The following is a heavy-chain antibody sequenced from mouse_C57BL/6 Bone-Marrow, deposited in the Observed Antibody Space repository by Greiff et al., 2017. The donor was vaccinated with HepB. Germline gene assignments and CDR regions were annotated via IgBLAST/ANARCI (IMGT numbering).Heavy chain of an antibody. V-gene: IGHV1-47*01. CDR3: ARGYGSSRDWYFDV. CDR2: FHPYNDDT. Sequence: QVQLKQSGAELVKPGASVKMSCKASGYTFTTYPIEWMKQNHGKSLEWIGNFHPYNDDTKYNEKFKGKATLTVEKSSGTVYLELSRLTSDDSAVYYCARGYGSSRDWYFDVWGTGTTVTVSS. D-gene: IGHD1-1*01. J-gene: IGHJ1*03. CDR1: GYTFTTYP.